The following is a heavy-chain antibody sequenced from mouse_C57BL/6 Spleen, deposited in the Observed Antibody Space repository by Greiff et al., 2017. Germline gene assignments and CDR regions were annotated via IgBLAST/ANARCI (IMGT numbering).Heavy chain of an antibody. CDR2: ISDGGSYT. CDR1: GFTFSSYA. J-gene: IGHJ3*01. V-gene: IGHV5-4*01. D-gene: IGHD4-1*01. Sequence: EVMLVESGGGLVKPGGSLKLSCAASGFTFSSYAMSWVRQTPEKRLEWVATISDGGSYTYYPDNVKGRFTISRDNATNNLYLQMSHLKSEDTAMYYCARDLLTGTGFAYWGQGTMVTVSA. CDR3: ARDLLTGTGFAY.